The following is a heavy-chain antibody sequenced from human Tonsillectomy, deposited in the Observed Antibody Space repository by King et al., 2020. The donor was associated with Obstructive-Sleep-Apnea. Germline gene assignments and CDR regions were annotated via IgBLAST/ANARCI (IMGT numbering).Heavy chain of an antibody. CDR1: GVSVSSGSHY. CDR2: IYYSGST. CDR3: ARTSGSFPPYYFDY. D-gene: IGHD3-10*01. Sequence: QLQESGPGLVRPSQTLSLTCTVSGVSVSSGSHYWSWIRQPPGKGLEWIVYIYYSGSTNYNPSLKSRVTISVDMSKNQFSLKLSSVSAADTAVYYCARTSGSFPPYYFDYWGQGTLATVSS. J-gene: IGHJ4*02. V-gene: IGHV4-61*01.